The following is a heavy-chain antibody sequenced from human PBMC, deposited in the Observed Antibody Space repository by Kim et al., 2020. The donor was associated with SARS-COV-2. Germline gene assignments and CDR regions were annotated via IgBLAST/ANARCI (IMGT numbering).Heavy chain of an antibody. CDR3: ARDSHPPRDVRKYYDSSGYHMGFFDY. CDR2: ISSSSSYI. J-gene: IGHJ4*02. D-gene: IGHD3-22*01. Sequence: GGSLRLSCAASGFTFSSYSMNWVRQAPGKGLEWVSSISSSSSYIYYADSVKGRFTISRDNAKNSLYLQMNSLRAEDTAVYYCARDSHPPRDVRKYYDSSGYHMGFFDYWGQGTLVTVSS. CDR1: GFTFSSYS. V-gene: IGHV3-21*01.